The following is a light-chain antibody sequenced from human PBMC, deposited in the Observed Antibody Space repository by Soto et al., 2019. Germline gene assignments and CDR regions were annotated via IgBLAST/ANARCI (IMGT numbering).Light chain of an antibody. J-gene: IGKJ1*01. CDR2: GAS. CDR3: QQYNKWPPWT. CDR1: QSVRNN. Sequence: EIVMTQSPATLSVSPGERAALSCRASQSVRNNFAWYQQKPGQAPRLLIFGASTRASGVPARFSGSGSGTEFTLTISSLRSEDFAVYYCQQYNKWPPWTFGQGTKVEIK. V-gene: IGKV3-15*01.